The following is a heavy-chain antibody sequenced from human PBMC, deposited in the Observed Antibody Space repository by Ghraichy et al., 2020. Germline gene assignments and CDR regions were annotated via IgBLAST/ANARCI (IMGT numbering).Heavy chain of an antibody. J-gene: IGHJ4*02. V-gene: IGHV5-51*01. CDR3: ARQTTVTTNFDY. D-gene: IGHD4-17*01. CDR1: GYSFASDW. Sequence: GESLNISCKGSGYSFASDWIGWVRQMPGKGLEWMGIIYPGDSDTRYSPSFQGQVTISADKSISTAYLQWSSLKASDTAMYYCARQTTVTTNFDYWGQGTLVTVSS. CDR2: IYPGDSDT.